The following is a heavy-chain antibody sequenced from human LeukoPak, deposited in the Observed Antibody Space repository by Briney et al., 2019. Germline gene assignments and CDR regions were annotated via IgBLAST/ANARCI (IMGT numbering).Heavy chain of an antibody. J-gene: IGHJ3*02. CDR2: INSDGSST. CDR3: TRGADSSGYPDAFDI. D-gene: IGHD3-22*01. Sequence: GGSLRLSCAASEFTFSSYWMHWVRQAPGKGLVWVSRINSDGSSTSYAVSVKGRFTISRDNAKNTLYLQMNSLRAEDTAVYYCTRGADSSGYPDAFDIWGQGTMVTVSS. V-gene: IGHV3-74*01. CDR1: EFTFSSYW.